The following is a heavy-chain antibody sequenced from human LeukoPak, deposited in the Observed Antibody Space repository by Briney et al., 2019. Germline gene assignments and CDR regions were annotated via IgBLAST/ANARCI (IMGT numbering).Heavy chain of an antibody. CDR2: ISAYNGNT. D-gene: IGHD5-12*01. J-gene: IGHJ4*02. V-gene: IGHV1-18*01. CDR3: ARGFIPVASYYFDY. CDR1: GYTFTNYG. Sequence: ASMKVSCKASGYTFTNYGISWVRQAPGQGLEWMGWISAYNGNTNYAQKLQGRVTMTTDTSTSTAYMELRSLRSDDTAVYYCARGFIPVASYYFDYWGQGTLVTVSS.